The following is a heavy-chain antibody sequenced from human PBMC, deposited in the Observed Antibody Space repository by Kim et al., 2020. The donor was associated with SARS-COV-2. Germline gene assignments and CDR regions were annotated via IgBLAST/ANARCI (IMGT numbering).Heavy chain of an antibody. CDR1: GFTFSNYD. Sequence: GGSLRLSCAASGFTFSNYDLSWVRQAPGKGLEWVSGIDYGGTTTYYSDSVKGRFTISRDNSKSTLYLQMNGLTAGDTAVYYCAKHEERTHDYWGQGTLFTVSS. J-gene: IGHJ4*02. CDR2: IDYGGTTT. CDR3: AKHEERTHDY. V-gene: IGHV3-23*01.